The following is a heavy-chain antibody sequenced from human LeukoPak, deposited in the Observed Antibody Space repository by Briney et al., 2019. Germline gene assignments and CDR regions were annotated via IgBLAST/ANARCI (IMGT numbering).Heavy chain of an antibody. D-gene: IGHD6-19*01. J-gene: IGHJ6*03. CDR1: GFTFSSYA. Sequence: PGGSLRLSCAASGFTFSSYAMTWVRQAPGKGLEWVSVISGSGTNTYYADSVEGRFTISRDNSKNMVYLQMNSLRAEDTAVYSCAKGGAVTVSGSDYYYYMDVWGKGTTVTVSS. CDR3: AKGGAVTVSGSDYYYYMDV. V-gene: IGHV3-23*01. CDR2: ISGSGTNT.